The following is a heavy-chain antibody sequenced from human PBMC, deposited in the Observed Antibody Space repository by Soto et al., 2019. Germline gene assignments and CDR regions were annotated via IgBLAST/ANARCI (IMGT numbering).Heavy chain of an antibody. J-gene: IGHJ3*01. CDR2: IIPIFGTG. V-gene: IGHV1-69*13. D-gene: IGHD2-21*02. Sequence: SVKVSCKASGGTFSRSPISWVRQAPGQGLEWMGGIIPIFGTGNFAQKFQGRVTITADVSTSTAYLELSSLRSEDTAVYYCAREGSTVVTPESGFDVWGQGTMVTVSS. CDR3: AREGSTVVTPESGFDV. CDR1: GGTFSRSP.